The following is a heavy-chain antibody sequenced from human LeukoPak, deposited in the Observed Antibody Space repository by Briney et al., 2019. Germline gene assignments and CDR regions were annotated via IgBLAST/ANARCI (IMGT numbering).Heavy chain of an antibody. Sequence: GASVKVSCKASGYTFTDYYMHWVRQAPGQGLEYMGWINPNSGDNSCAQKFQGRVSMPRDTAITPLSMELTSLRSDDTAVYFCARGGGIQSCGGKTCFRGFVYWGQGTLVTVSS. J-gene: IGHJ4*02. CDR3: ARGGGIQSCGGKTCFRGFVY. V-gene: IGHV1-2*02. CDR1: GYTFTDYY. CDR2: INPNSGDN. D-gene: IGHD2-21*01.